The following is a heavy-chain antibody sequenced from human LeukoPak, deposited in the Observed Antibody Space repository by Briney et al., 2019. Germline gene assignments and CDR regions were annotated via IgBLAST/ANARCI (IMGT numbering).Heavy chain of an antibody. CDR2: ISHSGIT. D-gene: IGHD3-22*01. J-gene: IGHJ3*02. V-gene: IGHV4-34*01. CDR3: ARGPYSYDSSGAFDI. Sequence: ASETLSLTCGVYGGSFNAYYWSWIRQPPGKGLEWIGEISHSGITNYNPSLKSRVTISVDTSKNQFSLKLSSVTAADTAVYFCARGPYSYDSSGAFDIWGQGTMVTVSS. CDR1: GGSFNAYY.